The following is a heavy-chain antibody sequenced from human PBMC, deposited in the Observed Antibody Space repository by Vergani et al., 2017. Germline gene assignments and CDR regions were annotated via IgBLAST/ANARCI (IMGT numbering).Heavy chain of an antibody. CDR1: GGTFSSYA. CDR3: ARGGRITMVRGVIMGADDY. V-gene: IGHV1-18*01. CDR2: ISAYNGNT. D-gene: IGHD3-10*01. Sequence: QVQLVQSGAEVKKPGSSVKVSCKASGGTFSSYAISWVRQAPGQGLEWMGWISAYNGNTNYAQKLQGRVTMTTDTSISTAYMELSRLRSDDTAVYYCARGGRITMVRGVIMGADDYWGQGTLVTVSS. J-gene: IGHJ4*02.